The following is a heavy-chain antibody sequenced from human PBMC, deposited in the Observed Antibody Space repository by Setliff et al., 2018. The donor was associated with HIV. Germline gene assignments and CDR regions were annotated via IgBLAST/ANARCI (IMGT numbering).Heavy chain of an antibody. CDR2: INYSGDT. V-gene: IGHV4-34*01. CDR1: GGSFPAYY. Sequence: PSETLSLTCAVYGGSFPAYYWSWVRQPPGKGLEWIGEINYSGDTTYNPSLKSRVNMFIDTSKKQFSLKMASVTAADTAVYYCVRQHSDYAFGSWGQGTLVTVSS. J-gene: IGHJ5*01. CDR3: VRQHSDYAFGS. D-gene: IGHD6-25*01.